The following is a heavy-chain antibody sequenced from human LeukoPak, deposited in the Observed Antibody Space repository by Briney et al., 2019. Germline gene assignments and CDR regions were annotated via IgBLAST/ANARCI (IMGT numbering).Heavy chain of an antibody. D-gene: IGHD6-13*01. CDR3: ARDLGYSSSPDAFDI. J-gene: IGHJ3*02. CDR2: IYYSGST. V-gene: IGHV4-59*01. Sequence: SETLSLTCTVSGGSISSYYWSWIRQPPGRGLKWIGYIYYSGSTNYNPSLKSRVTISVDTSKNQFSLKLSSVTAADTAVYYCARDLGYSSSPDAFDIWGQGTMVTVSS. CDR1: GGSISSYY.